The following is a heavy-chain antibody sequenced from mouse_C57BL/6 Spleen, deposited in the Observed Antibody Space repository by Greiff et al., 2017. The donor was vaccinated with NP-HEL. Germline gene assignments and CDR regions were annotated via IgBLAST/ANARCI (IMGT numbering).Heavy chain of an antibody. CDR1: GFTFSSYA. CDR3: ARDPSTVVEPAWFAY. J-gene: IGHJ3*01. D-gene: IGHD1-1*01. CDR2: ISDGGSYT. Sequence: EVQGVESGGGLVKPGGSLKLSCAASGFTFSSYAMSWVRQTPEKRLEWVATISDGGSYTYYPDNVKGRFTISRDNAKNNLYLQMSHLKSEDTAMYYCARDPSTVVEPAWFAYWGQGTLVTVSA. V-gene: IGHV5-4*01.